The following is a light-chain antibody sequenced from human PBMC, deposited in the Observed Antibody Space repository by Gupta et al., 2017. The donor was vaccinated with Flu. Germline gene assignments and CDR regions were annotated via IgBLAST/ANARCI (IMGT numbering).Light chain of an antibody. CDR2: DTS. J-gene: IGLJ3*02. CDR1: TGAVTSGHY. CDR3: LLSYSGARV. V-gene: IGLV7-46*01. Sequence: QAVVTQEASLTVSPGGPVPPTGGPSTGAVTSGHYPYWFQQKPGQAPRTLIYDTSNKHSWTPARFSGSLLGGKAALTLSGAQPEDEAEYYCLLSYSGARVFGGGTKLTVL.